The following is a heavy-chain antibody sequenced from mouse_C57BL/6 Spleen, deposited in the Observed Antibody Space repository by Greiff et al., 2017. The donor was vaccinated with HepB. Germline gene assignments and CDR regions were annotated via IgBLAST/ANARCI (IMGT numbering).Heavy chain of an antibody. CDR1: GFTFSDAW. Sequence: EVRLVESGGGLVQPGGSMKLSCAASGFTFSDAWMDWVRQSPEKGLEWVAEIRNKANNHATYYAESVKGRFTISRDDSKSSVYLQMNSLRAEDTGIYYCTRGAIYYDYDGAMDYWGQGTSVTVSS. D-gene: IGHD2-4*01. CDR3: TRGAIYYDYDGAMDY. J-gene: IGHJ4*01. V-gene: IGHV6-6*01. CDR2: IRNKANNHAT.